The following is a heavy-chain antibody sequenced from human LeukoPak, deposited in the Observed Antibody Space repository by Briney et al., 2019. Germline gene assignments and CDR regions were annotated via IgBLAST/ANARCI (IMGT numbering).Heavy chain of an antibody. J-gene: IGHJ6*02. CDR2: IYYSGST. D-gene: IGHD6-19*01. CDR1: GGSISSYY. Sequence: PSETLSLTCTVSGGSISSYYWSWLRQPPGKGLEWIGYIYYSGSTNYNPSLKSRVTISVDTSKNQFSLKLSSVTAADTAVYYCARMTSGSRSGWYDRPQGYYYYGMDVWGQGTTVTVSS. CDR3: ARMTSGSRSGWYDRPQGYYYYGMDV. V-gene: IGHV4-59*01.